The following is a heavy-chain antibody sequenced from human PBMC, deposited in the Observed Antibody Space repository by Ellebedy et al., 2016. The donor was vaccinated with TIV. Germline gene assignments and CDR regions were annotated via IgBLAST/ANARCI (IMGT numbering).Heavy chain of an antibody. Sequence: GESLKISXAASGFTVSSYWMTWVRQAPGKGLEWVANIKRDGSDEYYVDSVKGRFTISRDNAKNSLYLQMNSLRAEDTAVYYCAGRGYWGQGTLVTVSS. CDR2: IKRDGSDE. CDR3: AGRGY. J-gene: IGHJ4*02. CDR1: GFTVSSYW. V-gene: IGHV3-7*01.